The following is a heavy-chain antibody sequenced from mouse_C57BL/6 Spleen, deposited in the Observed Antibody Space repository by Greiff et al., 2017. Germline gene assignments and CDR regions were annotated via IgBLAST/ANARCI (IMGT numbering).Heavy chain of an antibody. CDR3: TTGGYGWFAY. V-gene: IGHV14-4*01. CDR2: IDPENGDT. CDR1: GFNIKDDY. Sequence: VHVKQSGAELVRPGASVKLSCTASGFNIKDDYMHWVKQRPEQGLEWIGWIDPENGDTEYASKFQGKATITADTSSNTAYLQLSSLTSEYTAVYYCTTGGYGWFAYGGQGTLVTVSA. D-gene: IGHD2-2*01. J-gene: IGHJ3*01.